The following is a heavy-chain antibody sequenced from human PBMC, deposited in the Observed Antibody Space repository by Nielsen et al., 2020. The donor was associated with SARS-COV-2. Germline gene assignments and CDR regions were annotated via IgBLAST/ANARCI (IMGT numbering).Heavy chain of an antibody. J-gene: IGHJ3*02. CDR3: AARGITFGSLEAGPAFDI. Sequence: WIRQPPGKGLEWVAVISYDGSNKYYADSVKGRFTISRDNSKNTLYLQMNSLRAEDTAVYYCAARGITFGSLEAGPAFDIRGQGTMVTVSS. D-gene: IGHD3-16*01. V-gene: IGHV3-30*04. CDR2: ISYDGSNK.